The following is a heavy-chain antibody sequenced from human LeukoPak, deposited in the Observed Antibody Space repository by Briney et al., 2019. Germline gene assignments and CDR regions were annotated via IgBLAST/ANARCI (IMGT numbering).Heavy chain of an antibody. V-gene: IGHV3-48*01. CDR1: AFTFRTSG. CDR3: AKDGGTHFDH. J-gene: IGHJ4*02. CDR2: ISSSGTTI. D-gene: IGHD1-26*01. Sequence: GGSLRLSCAASAFTFRTSGMNWVRQAPGKGLEWVSYISSSGTTISYAQSVKGRFTITRDNAQNSLTLQMNTLRADDTAVYYCAKDGGTHFDHWGQGTLVTVSS.